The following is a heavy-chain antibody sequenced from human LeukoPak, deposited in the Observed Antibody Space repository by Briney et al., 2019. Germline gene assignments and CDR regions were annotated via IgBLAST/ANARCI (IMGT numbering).Heavy chain of an antibody. CDR2: FDPEDGET. J-gene: IGHJ4*02. V-gene: IGHV1-24*01. Sequence: ASVTVSCKVSGYTLTELSMHWVRQAPGKGLEWMGGFDPEDGETIYAQKFQGRVTMTEDTSTDTAYMELSSLRSEDTAVYYCATKRLGAAAALRKYYFDYWGQGTLVTVSS. D-gene: IGHD6-13*01. CDR3: ATKRLGAAAALRKYYFDY. CDR1: GYTLTELS.